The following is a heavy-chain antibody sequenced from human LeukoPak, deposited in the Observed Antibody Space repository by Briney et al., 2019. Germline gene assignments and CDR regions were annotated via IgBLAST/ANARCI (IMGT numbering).Heavy chain of an antibody. CDR3: ARGSVAAAFDI. Sequence: SETLSLTCTVSGGSISRDIYYWGWIRQPPGKGLEWIGSIYYSGSTYYNPSLKSRVTISVDTSKNQFSLKLSSVTAADTAVYYCARGSVAAAFDIWGQGTMVTVSS. J-gene: IGHJ3*02. CDR1: GGSISRDIYY. D-gene: IGHD6-19*01. CDR2: IYYSGST. V-gene: IGHV4-39*07.